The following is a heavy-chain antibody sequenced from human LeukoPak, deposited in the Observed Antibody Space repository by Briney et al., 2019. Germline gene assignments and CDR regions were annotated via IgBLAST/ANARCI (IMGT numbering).Heavy chain of an antibody. CDR1: GFTVSSNY. CDR3: ARDHEYDFWSGYPDYGMDV. D-gene: IGHD3-3*01. Sequence: GGSLRLSCAASGFTVSSNYMSWVRQAPGKGLEWVSVIYSGGSTYYADSVKGRFTISRDNSKNTLYLQMNSLRAEDTAVYYCARDHEYDFWSGYPDYGMDVWGQGTMVTVSS. V-gene: IGHV3-53*01. J-gene: IGHJ6*02. CDR2: IYSGGST.